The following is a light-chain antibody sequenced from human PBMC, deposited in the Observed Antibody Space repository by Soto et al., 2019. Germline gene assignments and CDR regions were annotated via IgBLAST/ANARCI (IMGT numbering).Light chain of an antibody. Sequence: DIQMTQYPSSLSASVGDRVAITCRASQSISFYLNWYQQKPGKAHKVLIYAASNLQSGVPSRFSGGGSGTDFTLTISSLQPEDFATYYCQQSYSIPITFGQGTRLEIK. CDR1: QSISFY. CDR3: QQSYSIPIT. V-gene: IGKV1-39*01. J-gene: IGKJ5*01. CDR2: AAS.